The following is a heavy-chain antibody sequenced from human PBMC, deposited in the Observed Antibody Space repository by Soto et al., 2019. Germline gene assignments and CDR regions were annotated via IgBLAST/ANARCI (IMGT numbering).Heavy chain of an antibody. CDR2: INAGNGNT. CDR1: GYTFTSYA. V-gene: IGHV1-3*01. J-gene: IGHJ5*02. D-gene: IGHD2-15*01. CDR3: ARNKPLGYCSGGSCYRNWFDP. Sequence: ASVKVSCKASGYTFTSYAMHWVRQAPGQRLEWMGWINAGNGNTKYSQKFQGRVTITRDTSASTAYMELSSLRSEDTAVYYCARNKPLGYCSGGSCYRNWFDPWGQGTRVTVSS.